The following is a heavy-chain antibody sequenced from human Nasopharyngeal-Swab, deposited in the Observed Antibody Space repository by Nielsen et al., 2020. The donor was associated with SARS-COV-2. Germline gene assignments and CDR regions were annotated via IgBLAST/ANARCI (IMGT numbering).Heavy chain of an antibody. CDR1: EFSLSNARRG. CDR2: IFSNDEK. J-gene: IGHJ4*02. D-gene: IGHD3-10*01. CDR3: ARIMGQLYRYGSGSYRADYFDY. V-gene: IGHV2-26*01. Sequence: SGPTLVKPTETLTLTCTVSEFSLSNARRGVRWSRQPPGKALERLAHIFSNDEKSYSTSLRSRLSISNDTSKSQVVLTMTNMDPVDTATYYCARIMGQLYRYGSGSYRADYFDYWGQGTLVTVSS.